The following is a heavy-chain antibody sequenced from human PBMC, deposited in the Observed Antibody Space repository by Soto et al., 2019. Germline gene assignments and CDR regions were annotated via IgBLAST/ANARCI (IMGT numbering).Heavy chain of an antibody. D-gene: IGHD3-10*01. CDR3: ARHKTQLTSGVLHF. Sequence: QVQLVQSGAEVKKPGSSVKVSCHVSGGPFSTYSISWVRHVPGHGLEWMGEFIPLFGSPHFAQKFRGRVTITADESTSTAYMELSSLRSEDTAVYYCARHKTQLTSGVLHFWGQGALVTVSA. CDR1: GGPFSTYS. J-gene: IGHJ4*02. V-gene: IGHV1-69*01. CDR2: FIPLFGSP.